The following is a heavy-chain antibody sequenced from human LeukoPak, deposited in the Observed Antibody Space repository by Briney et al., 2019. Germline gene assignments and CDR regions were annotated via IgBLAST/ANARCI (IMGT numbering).Heavy chain of an antibody. Sequence: GGSLRLSCAASGLTFSSYAMSWVRQAPGKGLAWDSAISGSGGSTYYADSVKGRFTISRDNSKNTLYLQMNSLRAEDTAVYYCAKDRDDYYDSSGYRFDYWGQGTLVTVSS. CDR3: AKDRDDYYDSSGYRFDY. J-gene: IGHJ4*02. D-gene: IGHD3-22*01. CDR1: GLTFSSYA. CDR2: ISGSGGST. V-gene: IGHV3-23*01.